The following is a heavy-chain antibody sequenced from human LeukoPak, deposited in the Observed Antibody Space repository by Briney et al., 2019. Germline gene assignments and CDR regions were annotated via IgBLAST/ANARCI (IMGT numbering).Heavy chain of an antibody. CDR1: GGSLSGYY. J-gene: IGHJ4*02. Sequence: SETLSLTCAVYGGSLSGYYWSWIRQPPGKGLEWIGEINHSGSTNYNPSLKSRVTISVDTSKNQFSLKLSSVTAADTAVYYCARRPLDSSGYSRGDYWSQGTLVTVSS. CDR3: ARRPLDSSGYSRGDY. V-gene: IGHV4-34*01. D-gene: IGHD3-22*01. CDR2: INHSGST.